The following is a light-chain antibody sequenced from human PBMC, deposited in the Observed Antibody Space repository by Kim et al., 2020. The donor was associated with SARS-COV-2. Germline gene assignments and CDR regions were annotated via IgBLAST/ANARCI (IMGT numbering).Light chain of an antibody. V-gene: IGKV3-15*01. CDR3: QQYNNWPPYT. CDR1: QSVSSN. J-gene: IGKJ2*01. CDR2: GAS. Sequence: VSQGETATHTCRASQSVSSNFAWYQQKPGQAPRLLIYGASTRATGIPARFSGSGSGTEFTLTISSLQSEDFAVYYCQQYNNWPPYTFGQGTKLEI.